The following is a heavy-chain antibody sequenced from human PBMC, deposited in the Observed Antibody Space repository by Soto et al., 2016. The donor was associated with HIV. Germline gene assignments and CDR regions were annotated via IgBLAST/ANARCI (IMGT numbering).Heavy chain of an antibody. CDR1: GFTFKNYW. CDR3: VRDLMTGYNIRPTSDY. D-gene: IGHD2-15*01. CDR2: INNGGSST. Sequence: EGQLVESGGGLIQPGRSLRLSCAASGFTFKNYWMHWVRQSPGKGLMWISHINNGGSSTNYADSVKGRFIVFRDNAKNILSLQMNRLEVDDTAVYYCVRDLMTGYNIRPTSDYWGQGTMVVVSS. V-gene: IGHV3-74*01. J-gene: IGHJ4*02.